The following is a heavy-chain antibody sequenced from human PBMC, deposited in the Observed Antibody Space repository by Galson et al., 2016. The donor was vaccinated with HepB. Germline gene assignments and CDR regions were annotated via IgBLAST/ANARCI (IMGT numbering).Heavy chain of an antibody. Sequence: SLRLSCAASGFPFSYYAMSWVRQAPGKGLEWVSVISGSGGTTYHADPVKGRFTISRDNLKKMLYLQMNNVGAEDTAVYYCTKGTNWGYVAEVDYWGQGTMVTVSS. CDR2: ISGSGGTT. V-gene: IGHV3-23*01. CDR1: GFPFSYYA. D-gene: IGHD7-27*01. J-gene: IGHJ4*02. CDR3: TKGTNWGYVAEVDY.